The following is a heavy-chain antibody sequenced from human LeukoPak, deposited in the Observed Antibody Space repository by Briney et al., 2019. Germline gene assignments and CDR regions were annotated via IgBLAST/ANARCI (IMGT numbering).Heavy chain of an antibody. CDR1: GYSISSGYY. Sequence: SETLSLTCAVSGYSISSGYYWGWIRQPPGKGLEWIGSIYHSGSTYYNPSLESRVTISVDTSKNQFSLKLSSVTAADTAVYYCARRRYDILTGYYYYFDYWGQGTLVTVSS. V-gene: IGHV4-38-2*01. CDR2: IYHSGST. D-gene: IGHD3-9*01. J-gene: IGHJ4*02. CDR3: ARRRYDILTGYYYYFDY.